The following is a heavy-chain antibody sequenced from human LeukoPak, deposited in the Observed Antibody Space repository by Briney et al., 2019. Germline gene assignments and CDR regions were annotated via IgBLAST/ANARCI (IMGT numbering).Heavy chain of an antibody. CDR1: EFTFSSYA. Sequence: GGSLRLSCAASEFTFSSYAMTWVRQAPGKGLEWVSAISGSGGRTDYADSVRGRFTISRDNFKNTLYLQMNSLRAEDTAVYYCAKGINWNDYWGQGTLVTVSS. V-gene: IGHV3-23*01. D-gene: IGHD1-1*01. CDR3: AKGINWNDY. J-gene: IGHJ4*02. CDR2: ISGSGGRT.